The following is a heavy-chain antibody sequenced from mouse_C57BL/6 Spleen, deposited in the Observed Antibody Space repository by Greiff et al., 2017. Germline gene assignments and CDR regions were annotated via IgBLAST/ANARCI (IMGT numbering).Heavy chain of an antibody. D-gene: IGHD4-1*01. J-gene: IGHJ4*01. CDR2: INPSSGYT. Sequence: QVQLKESGAELAKPGASVKLSCKASGYTFTSYWMHWVKQRPGQGLEWIGYINPSSGYTKYNQKFKDKATLTADKSSSTAYMQLSSLTYEDSAVYYCAENWDDYYAMEYWGQGTSVTVSS. CDR3: AENWDDYYAMEY. CDR1: GYTFTSYW. V-gene: IGHV1-7*01.